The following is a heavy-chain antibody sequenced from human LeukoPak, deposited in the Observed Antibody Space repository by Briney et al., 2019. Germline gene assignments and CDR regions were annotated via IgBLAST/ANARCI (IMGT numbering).Heavy chain of an antibody. CDR2: IYYSGST. D-gene: IGHD3-10*01. Sequence: SETLSLTCTVSGGSISSSSYYWGWIRQPPGKGLEWIGSIYYSGSTYYNPSLKSRVTISVDTSKNQFSLKLSSVTAADTAVYYCATARLGGNWFDPWGQGTLVTVSS. CDR3: ATARLGGNWFDP. V-gene: IGHV4-39*01. J-gene: IGHJ5*02. CDR1: GGSISSSSYY.